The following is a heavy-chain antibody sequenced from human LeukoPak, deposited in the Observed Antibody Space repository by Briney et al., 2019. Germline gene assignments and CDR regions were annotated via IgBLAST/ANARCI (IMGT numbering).Heavy chain of an antibody. V-gene: IGHV1-69*13. CDR1: GGTFSSYA. D-gene: IGHD3-22*01. Sequence: GASVKVSCKASGGTFSSYAISWVRQAPGQGLEWMGGIIPIFGTANYAQKFQGRVTITADESTSTAYMELSSLRSEDTAVYYCVRTYYYDSSGYYYYYYYGMDVWGQGTTVTVSS. J-gene: IGHJ6*02. CDR2: IIPIFGTA. CDR3: VRTYYYDSSGYYYYYYYGMDV.